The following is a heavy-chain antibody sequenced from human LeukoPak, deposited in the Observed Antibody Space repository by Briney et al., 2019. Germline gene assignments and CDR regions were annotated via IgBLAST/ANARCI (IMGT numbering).Heavy chain of an antibody. CDR1: GFTFSTYG. J-gene: IGHJ4*02. V-gene: IGHV3-30*02. D-gene: IGHD1-26*01. Sequence: GGSLRLSCAASGFTFSTYGMHWVRQAPGKGLEWVAFIRYDGSNKYYADSVKGRFTISRDNSKNTLYLQMNSLRAEDTAVYYCAKDAWSGSYYFDYWGQGILVTVSS. CDR2: IRYDGSNK. CDR3: AKDAWSGSYYFDY.